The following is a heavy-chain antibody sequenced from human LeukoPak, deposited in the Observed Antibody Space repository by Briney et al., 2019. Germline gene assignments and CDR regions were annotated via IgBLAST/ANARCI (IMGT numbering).Heavy chain of an antibody. Sequence: PGGSLRLSCAASGFTFSSYAMSWVRQAPGKGLEWVPAISGSGGSTYYADSVKGRFTISRDNSKNTLYLQMNSLRAEDTAVYYCAKDPLTTVVTLVDYWGQGTLVTVSS. CDR3: AKDPLTTVVTLVDY. CDR1: GFTFSSYA. CDR2: ISGSGGST. V-gene: IGHV3-23*01. J-gene: IGHJ4*02. D-gene: IGHD4-23*01.